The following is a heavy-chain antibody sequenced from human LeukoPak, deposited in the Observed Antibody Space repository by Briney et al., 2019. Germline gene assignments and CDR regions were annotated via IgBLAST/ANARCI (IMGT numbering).Heavy chain of an antibody. D-gene: IGHD4-23*01. J-gene: IGHJ3*02. V-gene: IGHV4-61*02. CDR1: GDSISSGSYY. Sequence: SETLSLTCIVSGDSISSGSYYWSWIRQPAGKGLEWIGRIYTSGSTNYNPSLKSRVTISLDTSKNHFSLKLNSVTAADTAVYYCARYQTTVVTPGAFDIWGQGTMVTVSS. CDR2: IYTSGST. CDR3: ARYQTTVVTPGAFDI.